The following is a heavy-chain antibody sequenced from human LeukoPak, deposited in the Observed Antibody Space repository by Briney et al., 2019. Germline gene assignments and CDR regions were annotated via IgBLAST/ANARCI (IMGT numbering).Heavy chain of an antibody. Sequence: PSETLSLTCTVSGGSISSGDYYWSWIRHPPGKGLEWIGYIYYSGSTYYNPSLKSRVTISVDTSKNQFSLKLSSVTAADTAVYYCARSLRGSITMVRGVIDYFDYWGQGTLVTVPS. CDR1: GGSISSGDYY. CDR2: IYYSGST. D-gene: IGHD3-10*01. V-gene: IGHV4-30-4*01. CDR3: ARSLRGSITMVRGVIDYFDY. J-gene: IGHJ4*02.